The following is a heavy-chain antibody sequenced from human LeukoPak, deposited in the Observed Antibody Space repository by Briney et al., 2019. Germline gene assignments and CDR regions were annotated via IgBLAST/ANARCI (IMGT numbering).Heavy chain of an antibody. Sequence: GGSLRLSCTASGFTFSSFWMSWVRQAPGKGLEWVANIRKDGSLQYYVDSVEGRFTISRDNAKNSLYLQMNTLRADDTAVYYCTRVSGGYDMSDYWGQGTLVTVSS. CDR1: GFTFSSFW. CDR2: IRKDGSLQ. V-gene: IGHV3-7*03. J-gene: IGHJ4*02. D-gene: IGHD3-9*01. CDR3: TRVSGGYDMSDY.